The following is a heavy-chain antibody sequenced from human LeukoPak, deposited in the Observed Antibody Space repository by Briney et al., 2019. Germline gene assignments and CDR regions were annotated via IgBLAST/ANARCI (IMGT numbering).Heavy chain of an antibody. CDR2: VDPEDGET. J-gene: IGHJ5*02. Sequence: GASVKVSCKASGYTFTDYYMHWVQQAPGKGLEWMGRVDPEDGETIYAEKFQGRVTITADTSTDTAYMELSSLRSEDTAVYYCATDRSVLRFLGGNWFDPWGQGTLVTVSS. CDR1: GYTFTDYY. CDR3: ATDRSVLRFLGGNWFDP. D-gene: IGHD3-3*01. V-gene: IGHV1-69-2*01.